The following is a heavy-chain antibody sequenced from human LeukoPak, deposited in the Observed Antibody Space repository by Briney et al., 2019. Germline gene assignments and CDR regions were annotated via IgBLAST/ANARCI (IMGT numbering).Heavy chain of an antibody. CDR1: GFTFSSYS. V-gene: IGHV3-21*01. J-gene: IGHJ4*02. Sequence: GGSLRLSCAASGFTFSSYSMNWVRQAPGKGLEWVSSISSSSSYIYYADSVKGRFTISRDNAKNSLYLQMNSLRAEDTAVYYCARDGSASSSFDYWGQGTLVTVSS. CDR2: ISSSSSYI. CDR3: ARDGSASSSFDY. D-gene: IGHD6-6*01.